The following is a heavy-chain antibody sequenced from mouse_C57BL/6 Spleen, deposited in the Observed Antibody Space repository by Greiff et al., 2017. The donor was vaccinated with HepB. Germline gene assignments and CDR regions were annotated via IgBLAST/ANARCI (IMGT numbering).Heavy chain of an antibody. CDR2: IDPENGDT. V-gene: IGHV14-4*01. D-gene: IGHD1-1*01. Sequence: VQLQQSGAELVRPGASVKLSCTASGFNIKDDYMHWVKQRPEQGLEWIGWIDPENGDTEYASKFQGKATITADTASNTAYLQLSSLTSEDTAVYYCTTDITTVVPYWGQGTTLTVSS. CDR1: GFNIKDDY. J-gene: IGHJ2*01. CDR3: TTDITTVVPY.